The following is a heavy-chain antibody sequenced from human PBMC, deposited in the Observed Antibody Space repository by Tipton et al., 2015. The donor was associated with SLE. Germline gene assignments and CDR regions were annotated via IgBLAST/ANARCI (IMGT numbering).Heavy chain of an antibody. V-gene: IGHV1-18*01. Sequence: QSGAEVKKPGASVKVSCKASGYTFINYGISWVRQAPGQGLEWMGWISTENGDTKYAQRFQGRVTMTTDTSTSTTYLALRSPRSDDTATYYCARECSGTGCLDYWGQGTLVTVSS. CDR3: ARECSGTGCLDY. CDR1: GYTFINYG. CDR2: ISTENGDT. D-gene: IGHD3-10*02. J-gene: IGHJ4*02.